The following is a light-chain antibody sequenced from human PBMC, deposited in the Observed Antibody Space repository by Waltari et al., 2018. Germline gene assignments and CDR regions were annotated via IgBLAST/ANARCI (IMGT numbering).Light chain of an antibody. V-gene: IGKV1-13*02. CDR3: QQGNSYPFT. CDR2: YAN. Sequence: IQMSQSPSSLSASVGARVTITCRASQGISSYLNWYQQKPGKAPKLLIYYANSLASGVPSRFSGSGSGTEFTLTISSLQPEDFATSYCQQGNSYPFTFGPGTKLDIK. J-gene: IGKJ3*01. CDR1: QGISSY.